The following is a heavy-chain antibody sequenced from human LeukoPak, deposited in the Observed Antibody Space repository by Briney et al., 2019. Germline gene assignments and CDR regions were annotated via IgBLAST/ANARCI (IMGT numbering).Heavy chain of an antibody. CDR2: IYYSGST. Sequence: PSETLSLNCTVSGGSISSYYWSWIRQPPGKGLEWIGYIYYSGSTNYNPSLKSRVTISVDTSKNQFPLKLSSVTAADTAVYYCARSAYYYYGMDVWGQGTTVTVSS. J-gene: IGHJ6*02. CDR1: GGSISSYY. V-gene: IGHV4-59*01. CDR3: ARSAYYYYGMDV.